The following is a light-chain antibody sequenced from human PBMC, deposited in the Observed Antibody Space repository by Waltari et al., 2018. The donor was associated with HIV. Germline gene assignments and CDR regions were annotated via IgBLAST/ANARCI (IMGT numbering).Light chain of an antibody. Sequence: EIVLTQSPATLSLSPGERATLSCRASHSINTYLAWYQHKPGQAPRLLISDASNRATGIPARFSGRGSGTDFTLTISSLEPEDFALYYCQQRSDWPPRITFGQGTRLEIK. V-gene: IGKV3-11*01. CDR3: QQRSDWPPRIT. CDR2: DAS. J-gene: IGKJ5*01. CDR1: HSINTY.